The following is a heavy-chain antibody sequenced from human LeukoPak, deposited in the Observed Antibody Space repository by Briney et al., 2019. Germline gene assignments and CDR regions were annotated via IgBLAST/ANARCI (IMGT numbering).Heavy chain of an antibody. CDR3: ARDVSYGLRAFDI. J-gene: IGHJ3*02. Sequence: ASVKVSCKASGGTFSSYAISWVRQAPGQGLEWMGGIIPIFGTANYAQKFQGRVTITADESTSTAYMELSSLRSEDTAVYYCARDVSYGLRAFDIWGQGTMVTVSS. D-gene: IGHD5-18*01. CDR1: GGTFSSYA. CDR2: IIPIFGTA. V-gene: IGHV1-69*13.